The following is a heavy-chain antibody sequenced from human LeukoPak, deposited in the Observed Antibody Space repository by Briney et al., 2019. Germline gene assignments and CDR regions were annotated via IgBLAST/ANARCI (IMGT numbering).Heavy chain of an antibody. D-gene: IGHD3-3*01. CDR3: AKEEWRYDFWSG. Sequence: GGPLSPSWPPSGFPFISYGMHWFAQPPGKGREGVAFIRYDGSNKYYADSVKGRFTISRDNSKNTLYLQMNSLRAEDTAVYYCAKEEWRYDFWSGGGQGTLVTVSS. CDR1: GFPFISYG. V-gene: IGHV3-30*02. J-gene: IGHJ4*02. CDR2: IRYDGSNK.